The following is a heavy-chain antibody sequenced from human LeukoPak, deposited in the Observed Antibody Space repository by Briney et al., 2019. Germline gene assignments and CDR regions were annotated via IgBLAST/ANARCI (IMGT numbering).Heavy chain of an antibody. CDR2: INPSGGST. J-gene: IGHJ4*02. D-gene: IGHD3-9*01. Sequence: GASVKVSCXASGYTFTNYYMHWVRQARGQGLEWMAIINPSGGSTSYAQKFQGRVTMTRDTSTSTVYMELSSLRSEDTAVYYCARLAEYYDILTGYSYFDYWGQGTLVTVSS. CDR1: GYTFTNYY. V-gene: IGHV1-46*03. CDR3: ARLAEYYDILTGYSYFDY.